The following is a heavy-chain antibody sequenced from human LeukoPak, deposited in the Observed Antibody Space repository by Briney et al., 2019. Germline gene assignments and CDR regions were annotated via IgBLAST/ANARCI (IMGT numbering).Heavy chain of an antibody. CDR1: GGTFSSYA. CDR3: ARSPTGQLLLRFGLYYYYMDV. Sequence: ASVTVSFKASGGTFSSYAISWVRQAPGQGLEWMGGIIPIFGTANYAQKFQGRVTITTDESTSTAYMELSSLRSEDTAVYYCARSPTGQLLLRFGLYYYYMDVWGKGTTVTVSS. D-gene: IGHD2-2*01. V-gene: IGHV1-69*05. CDR2: IIPIFGTA. J-gene: IGHJ6*03.